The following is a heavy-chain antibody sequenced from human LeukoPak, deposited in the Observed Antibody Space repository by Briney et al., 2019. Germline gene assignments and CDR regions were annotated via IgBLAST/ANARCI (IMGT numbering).Heavy chain of an antibody. Sequence: ASVKVSYKASGYTFTSYDINWVRQATGQGLEWMGWMNPNSGNTGYAQKFQGRVTMTRNTSISTAYMELSSLRSEDTAVYYCARGKGATISYYYYGLDVWGQGTTVTVSS. CDR1: GYTFTSYD. CDR2: MNPNSGNT. CDR3: ARGKGATISYYYYGLDV. D-gene: IGHD5-12*01. V-gene: IGHV1-8*01. J-gene: IGHJ6*02.